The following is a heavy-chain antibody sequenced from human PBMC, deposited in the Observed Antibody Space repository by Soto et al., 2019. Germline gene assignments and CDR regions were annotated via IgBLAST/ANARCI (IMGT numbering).Heavy chain of an antibody. V-gene: IGHV4-34*01. CDR3: ARGKFGFSYYYYYYLDV. Sequence: QVQLHQWGAGLLKPSETLSLTCAVYDGSFCDYYWTWIRQSPGKGLEWIGEINHSGSTSYKSSLKSRVTISIDTSKNQFSLQLTSVTASDTAVYYCARGKFGFSYYYYYYLDVWGKGTTVTVSS. CDR2: INHSGST. CDR1: DGSFCDYY. J-gene: IGHJ6*03. D-gene: IGHD2-21*01.